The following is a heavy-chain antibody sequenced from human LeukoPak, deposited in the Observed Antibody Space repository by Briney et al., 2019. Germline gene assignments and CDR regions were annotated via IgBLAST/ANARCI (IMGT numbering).Heavy chain of an antibody. CDR2: IIPILGIA. CDR3: ARGRYCGGDCYSYWFDP. Sequence: SVKVSCKASGGTFSSYAISWVRQAPGQGLEWMGRIIPILGIANYAQKFQGRVTITADKSTSTAYMELSSLGSEDTAVYYCARGRYCGGDCYSYWFDPWGQGTLVTVSS. V-gene: IGHV1-69*04. D-gene: IGHD2-21*02. J-gene: IGHJ5*02. CDR1: GGTFSSYA.